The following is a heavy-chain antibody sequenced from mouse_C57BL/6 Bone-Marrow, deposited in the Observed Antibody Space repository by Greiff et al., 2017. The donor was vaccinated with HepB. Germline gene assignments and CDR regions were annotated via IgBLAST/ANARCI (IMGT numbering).Heavy chain of an antibody. J-gene: IGHJ3*01. CDR2: INPSTGGT. Sequence: VQLQQSGPELVKPGASVKISCKASGYSFTGYYMNWVKQSPEKSLEWIGEINPSTGGTTYNQKFKAKATLTVDKSSSTAYMQLKSLTSEDSVVYYCARTHYYGSSYVAWFAYWGQGTLVTVSA. CDR1: GYSFTGYY. CDR3: ARTHYYGSSYVAWFAY. D-gene: IGHD1-1*01. V-gene: IGHV1-42*01.